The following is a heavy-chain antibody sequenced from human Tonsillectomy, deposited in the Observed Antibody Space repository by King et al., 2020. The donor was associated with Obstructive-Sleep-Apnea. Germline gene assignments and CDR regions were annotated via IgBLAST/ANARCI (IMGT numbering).Heavy chain of an antibody. CDR2: INSSSSYI. J-gene: IGHJ4*02. D-gene: IGHD3-16*02. CDR1: GFTFSSYS. CDR3: ARDHDYVWGSYRKGQDFDY. Sequence: VQLVESGGGLVKPGGSLRLSCAASGFTFSSYSMNWVRQAPGKGLEWVSSINSSSSYIYYADSVKGRFTLSRDNAKNSLYLQMNSLRGEDTAVYYGARDHDYVWGSYRKGQDFDYWGQGTLVTVSS. V-gene: IGHV3-21*01.